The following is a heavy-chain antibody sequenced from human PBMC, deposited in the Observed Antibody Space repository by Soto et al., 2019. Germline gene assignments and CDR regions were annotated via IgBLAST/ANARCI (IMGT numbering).Heavy chain of an antibody. D-gene: IGHD5-12*01. CDR3: ARAAATKTTIYYFDN. Sequence: GGSLRLSCAASGFTFSTYAMYWARQAPGKGLEWVAVISYDGSNKYYADSVKGRFTISRDDSKNALYLQMNSLRAEDTAVYYCARAAATKTTIYYFDNWGQGTLVTVSS. CDR1: GFTFSTYA. J-gene: IGHJ4*02. V-gene: IGHV3-30-3*01. CDR2: ISYDGSNK.